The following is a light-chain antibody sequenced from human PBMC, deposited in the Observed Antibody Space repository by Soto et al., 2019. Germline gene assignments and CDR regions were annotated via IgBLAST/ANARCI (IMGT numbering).Light chain of an antibody. CDR2: TNN. CDR3: AAWDDSLNGFV. Sequence: QSALTQPPSASVAPGQRVTISCSGSSSNIGSNTVNWYQQLPGTAPKLLIYTNNQRPSGVRDRFSGSRSGTSASLAISGLQSEDEADYYCAAWDDSLNGFVFGTGTKVTVL. J-gene: IGLJ1*01. CDR1: SSNIGSNT. V-gene: IGLV1-44*01.